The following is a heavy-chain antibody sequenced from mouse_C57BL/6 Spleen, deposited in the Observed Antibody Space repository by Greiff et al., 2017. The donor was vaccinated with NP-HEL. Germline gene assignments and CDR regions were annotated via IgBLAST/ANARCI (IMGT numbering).Heavy chain of an antibody. D-gene: IGHD1-1*01. J-gene: IGHJ4*01. CDR1: GYTFTDYY. CDR3: ARRKHDYYGSSYDAMDY. V-gene: IGHV1-26*01. CDR2: INPNNGGT. Sequence: VQLQQSGPELVKPGASVKISCKASGYTFTDYYMNWVKQSHGKSLEWIGDINPNNGGTSYNQKFKGKATLTVDKSSSTAYMELRSLTSEDSAVYYCARRKHDYYGSSYDAMDYWGQGTSVTVSS.